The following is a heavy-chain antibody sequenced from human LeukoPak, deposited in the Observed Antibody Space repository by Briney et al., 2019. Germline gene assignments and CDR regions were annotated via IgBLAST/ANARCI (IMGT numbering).Heavy chain of an antibody. J-gene: IGHJ2*01. Sequence: PGRSLRLSCAASGFTFSSYGMHWVRQAPGKGLEWVAVIWYDGSNKYYADSVKGRFTISRDNSKITLYLQMNSLRAEDTAVYYCARDYLDWYFDLWGRGTLVTVSS. V-gene: IGHV3-33*01. CDR1: GFTFSSYG. CDR3: ARDYLDWYFDL. CDR2: IWYDGSNK.